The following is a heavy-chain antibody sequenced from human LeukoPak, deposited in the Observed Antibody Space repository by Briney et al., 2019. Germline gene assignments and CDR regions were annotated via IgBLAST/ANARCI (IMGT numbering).Heavy chain of an antibody. V-gene: IGHV4-34*01. D-gene: IGHD6-19*01. J-gene: IGHJ4*02. CDR3: ARTSAYSSDWPFGY. CDR1: GGSFSGYY. Sequence: ASETLSLTCAVYGGSFSGYYWNWIRQPPGKGLEWMGEINHSGSTKYNPSLKSRVTISVGTSEKQFSLKLSSVTAADTAVYYCARTSAYSSDWPFGYWGQGTLVTVSS. CDR2: INHSGST.